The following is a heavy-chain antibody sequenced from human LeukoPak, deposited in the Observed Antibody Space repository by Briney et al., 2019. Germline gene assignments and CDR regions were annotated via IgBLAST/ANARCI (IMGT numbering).Heavy chain of an antibody. Sequence: SKTLSLTCTVSGVSTSFDSGSSIRQPPGKGLEWIGYIFYSGSTNYNPSLKSRVTISVDTSKNQFSLKLSSVTAADTAVYYCARDSSAPRGYFDYWGQGTLVTVSS. CDR2: IFYSGST. CDR3: ARDSSAPRGYFDY. D-gene: IGHD1-26*01. V-gene: IGHV4-59*01. J-gene: IGHJ4*02. CDR1: GVSTSFDS.